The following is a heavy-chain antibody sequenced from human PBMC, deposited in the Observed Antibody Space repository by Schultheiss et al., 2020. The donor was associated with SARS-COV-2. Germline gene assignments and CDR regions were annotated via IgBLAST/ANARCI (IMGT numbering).Heavy chain of an antibody. CDR1: GFTFSSYA. Sequence: GGSLRLSCAVSGFTFSSYAMSWVRQAPGKGLEWVSAISGSGGSTYYADSVKGRFTISRDNSKNTLYLQMNSLRAEDTAVYYCARDQGYAFDIWGQGTMVTVSS. CDR3: ARDQGYAFDI. V-gene: IGHV3-23*01. J-gene: IGHJ3*02. CDR2: ISGSGGST.